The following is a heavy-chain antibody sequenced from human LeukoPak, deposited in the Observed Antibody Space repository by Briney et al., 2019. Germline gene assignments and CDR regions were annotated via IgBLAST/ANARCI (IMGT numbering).Heavy chain of an antibody. CDR3: AKDRESPYYDILTGYYNPFDY. CDR2: IRYDGSNK. Sequence: GGSLRLSCAASGFTFSNAWMSWVRQAPGKGLEWVAFIRYDGSNKYYADSVKGRFTISRDNSKDTLYLQMNSLRAEDTAVYYCAKDRESPYYDILTGYYNPFDYWGQGTLVTVSS. D-gene: IGHD3-9*01. V-gene: IGHV3-30*02. J-gene: IGHJ4*02. CDR1: GFTFSNAW.